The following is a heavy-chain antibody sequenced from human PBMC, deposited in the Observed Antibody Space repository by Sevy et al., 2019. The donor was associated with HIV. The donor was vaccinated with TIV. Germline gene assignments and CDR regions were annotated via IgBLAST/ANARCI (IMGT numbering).Heavy chain of an antibody. Sequence: ASVKVSCKASGYTFTDYYIHWVRQAPGHVLEWMAWINPNDGVTNYAQRFQGGVTVTRDTSVSTAYMELRGLRYDDTAIYYCARLTTMPTSDLYGMDVWGQGTTVTVSS. CDR1: GYTFTDYY. V-gene: IGHV1-2*02. J-gene: IGHJ6*02. D-gene: IGHD4-17*01. CDR3: ARLTTMPTSDLYGMDV. CDR2: INPNDGVT.